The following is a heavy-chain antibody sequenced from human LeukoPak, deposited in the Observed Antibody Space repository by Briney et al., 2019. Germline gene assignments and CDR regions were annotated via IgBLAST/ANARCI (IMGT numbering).Heavy chain of an antibody. D-gene: IGHD3-10*01. CDR1: GYTFTGYY. Sequence: ASVKVSCKASGYTFTGYYMHWVRQAPGQGLEWMGWINPNSGGTNYAQKFQGWVTTTRDTSISTAYMELSRLRSDDTAVYYCARWSTMVRGVIITWGAFDIWGQGTMVTVSS. CDR2: INPNSGGT. CDR3: ARWSTMVRGVIITWGAFDI. V-gene: IGHV1-2*04. J-gene: IGHJ3*02.